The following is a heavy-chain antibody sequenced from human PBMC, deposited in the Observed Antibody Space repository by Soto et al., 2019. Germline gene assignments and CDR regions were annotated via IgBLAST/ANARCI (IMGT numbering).Heavy chain of an antibody. D-gene: IGHD3-16*01. CDR1: GGPFGSSA. J-gene: IGHJ3*01. V-gene: IGHV1-69*01. CDR3: ARLRRDWGDAFDL. Sequence: QVQLVQSGADVKKPGSSVKVSCKTSGGPFGSSAISWVRQAPAQGLEWMGEIIAVFDKANYAQNFQGRLAIPADEPTGTVFMQLSSLRSEDTAVYFCARLRRDWGDAFDLWGLGTFVTVSS. CDR2: IIAVFDKA.